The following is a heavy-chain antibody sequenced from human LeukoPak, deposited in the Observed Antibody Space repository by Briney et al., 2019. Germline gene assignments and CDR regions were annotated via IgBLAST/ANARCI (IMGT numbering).Heavy chain of an antibody. CDR1: GFSFSTHW. Sequence: GGSLRLSCAASGFSFSTHWMSWFRQAPGKGLEWVALIKQDGSVIHYVDSVKGRFTISRDNSKNTLYLQMNSLRAEDTAVYYCAKDPQGDWGQGTLVTVSS. CDR3: AKDPQGD. D-gene: IGHD3-16*01. CDR2: IKQDGSVI. V-gene: IGHV3-7*03. J-gene: IGHJ4*02.